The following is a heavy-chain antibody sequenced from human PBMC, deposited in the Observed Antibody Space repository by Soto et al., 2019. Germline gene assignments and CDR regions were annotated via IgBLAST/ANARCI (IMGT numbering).Heavy chain of an antibody. D-gene: IGHD4-17*01. CDR3: ARXYGVHKTIPLWLGYFDY. Sequence: ASVKVSCKAFGYTFTGSYIHWMRQAPGQGLEWMGIINPTGGITNYAQKFQGRVVMTSDTSTSTVYVELSSLTSEDTATYYCARXYGVHKTIPLWLGYFDYWGQGTLVTVSS. CDR1: GYTFTGSY. CDR2: INPTGGIT. V-gene: IGHV1-46*01. J-gene: IGHJ4*02.